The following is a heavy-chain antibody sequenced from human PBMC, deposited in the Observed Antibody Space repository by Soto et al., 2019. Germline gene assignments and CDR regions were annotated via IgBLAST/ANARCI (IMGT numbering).Heavy chain of an antibody. V-gene: IGHV3-74*01. Sequence: EVHLVESGGGLVQPGGSLRLSCEASGLAFSTYWMHWVRQAPGNGLVWVARINFDGSTTTYADSVKGRFIISRDSAKNTLFLQMDSLRVDDTAVYYCGTGAPRRGSMPMAHWGQGTLVTVSS. J-gene: IGHJ4*02. D-gene: IGHD1-26*01. CDR2: INFDGSTT. CDR3: GTGAPRRGSMPMAH. CDR1: GLAFSTYW.